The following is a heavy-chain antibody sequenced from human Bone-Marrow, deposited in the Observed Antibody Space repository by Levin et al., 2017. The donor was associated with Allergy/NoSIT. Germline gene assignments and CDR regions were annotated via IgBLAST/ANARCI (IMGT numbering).Heavy chain of an antibody. CDR3: ARITVDNYFDY. CDR1: GFTVRSNY. CDR2: IYSGGST. J-gene: IGHJ4*02. Sequence: LSLTCAASGFTVRSNYMSWVRQAPGKGLDWVSVIYSGGSTHYADSVKGRFTISRDNSKNTLYLQMNSLRAEDTAVYYCARITVDNYFDYWGQGTLVTVSS. D-gene: IGHD4-11*01. V-gene: IGHV3-66*01.